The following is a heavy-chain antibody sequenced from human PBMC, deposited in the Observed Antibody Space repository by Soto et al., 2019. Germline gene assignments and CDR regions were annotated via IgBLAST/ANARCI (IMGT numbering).Heavy chain of an antibody. D-gene: IGHD4-4*01. J-gene: IGHJ3*01. Sequence: QVQLVQSGAEVKKPGASVRVSCKASGYTFTNYYIDWVRQAPGQGLEWMGIINPNGGSTTYVQKFQGRVTMTRDTSTSTVSMELSSLRSEDTAVYYCARAACTTVTNRLNDVFDVWGQGTMVTVSS. CDR1: GYTFTNYY. CDR3: ARAACTTVTNRLNDVFDV. V-gene: IGHV1-46*03. CDR2: INPNGGST.